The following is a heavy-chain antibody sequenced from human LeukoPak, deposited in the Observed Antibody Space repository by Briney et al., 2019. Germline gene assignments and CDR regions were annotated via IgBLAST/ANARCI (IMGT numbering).Heavy chain of an antibody. Sequence: GGSLKPSFTASGFTFINYEMNWVRKAPGKGLEWVSDISSRGTTVYYADSVKGRFTISRDNAKNSLYLQMNSLRAEDTALYYCARGRGSAYDAFDIWGQGTMVTVSS. D-gene: IGHD6-19*01. CDR2: ISSRGTTV. J-gene: IGHJ3*02. V-gene: IGHV3-48*03. CDR1: GFTFINYE. CDR3: ARGRGSAYDAFDI.